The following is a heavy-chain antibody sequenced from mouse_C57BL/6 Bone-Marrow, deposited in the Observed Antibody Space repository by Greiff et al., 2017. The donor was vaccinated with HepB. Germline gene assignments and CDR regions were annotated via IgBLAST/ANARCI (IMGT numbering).Heavy chain of an antibody. CDR2: INPSTGGT. CDR1: GYSFTGYY. CDR3: ARKYSNSFAY. V-gene: IGHV1-42*01. J-gene: IGHJ3*01. D-gene: IGHD2-5*01. Sequence: VQLQQSGPELVKPGASVKISCKASGYSFTGYYMNWVKQSPEKSLEWIGEINPSTGGTTYNQKFKAKATLTVDKSSSTAYMQLKSLTSEDSAVYYCARKYSNSFAYWGQGTLVTASA.